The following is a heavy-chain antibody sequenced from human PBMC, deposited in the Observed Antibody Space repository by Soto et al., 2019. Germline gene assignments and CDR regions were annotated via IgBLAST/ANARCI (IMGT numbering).Heavy chain of an antibody. CDR3: AGSENDYSTFDC. J-gene: IGHJ4*02. D-gene: IGHD3-16*01. CDR2: IKAGNGDT. Sequence: QVQLVQSGAEVKKPGASVKVSCKASGYTFTRNAIHWVRQAPGQRLEWIGRIKAGNGDTKYSQKFQDRVTITRDTAASAAYMELSTLGSEDTSVYYCAGSENDYSTFDCWGQGTLVTVSS. V-gene: IGHV1-3*01. CDR1: GYTFTRNA.